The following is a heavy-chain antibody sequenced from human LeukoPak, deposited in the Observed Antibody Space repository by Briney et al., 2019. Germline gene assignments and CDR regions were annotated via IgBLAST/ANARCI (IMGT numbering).Heavy chain of an antibody. D-gene: IGHD7-27*01. Sequence: GGSLRLSCAASGFTFSDYRMHWVRQAPEKGLVWVSRINSDGSSTNYADSVKGRFTISRDNAKNTLYLQMNSLRAEDTAVYYCARGYRPNWGSTVGDYWGQGTLVTVSS. CDR3: ARGYRPNWGSTVGDY. V-gene: IGHV3-74*01. J-gene: IGHJ4*02. CDR2: INSDGSST. CDR1: GFTFSDYR.